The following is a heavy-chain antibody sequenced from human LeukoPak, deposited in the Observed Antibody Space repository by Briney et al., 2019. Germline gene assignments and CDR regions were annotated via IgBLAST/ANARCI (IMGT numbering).Heavy chain of an antibody. J-gene: IGHJ6*04. Sequence: PWETLSLTCTVSGGSFTSSIYYWGWIRQPPGKGLEWIGSIYYNGSTYYNPSLKSRVTISVDTSKKQFSLKLSSVTAADSAVYYCTREGSGSLFHYGIDVCTEGCTVTVSS. CDR1: GGSFTSSIYY. D-gene: IGHD3-10*01. CDR2: IYYNGST. V-gene: IGHV4-39*02. CDR3: TREGSGSLFHYGIDV.